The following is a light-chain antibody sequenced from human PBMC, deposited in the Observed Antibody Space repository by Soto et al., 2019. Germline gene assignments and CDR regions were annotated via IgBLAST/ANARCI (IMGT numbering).Light chain of an antibody. CDR3: QHYGRSTIT. CDR1: QSIITNY. J-gene: IGKJ5*01. CDR2: GVS. V-gene: IGKV3-20*01. Sequence: EIVLTQSPGTLSLSPGERATLSCRASQSIITNYLAWYQQKPGQAPRLLFHGVSSRATGIPDRFSGSGSGTDFTLTISRLEPEDFAVYYCQHYGRSTITFGQGTRLEIK.